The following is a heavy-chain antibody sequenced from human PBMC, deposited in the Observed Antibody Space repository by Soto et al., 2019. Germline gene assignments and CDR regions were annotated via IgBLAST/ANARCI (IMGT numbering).Heavy chain of an antibody. CDR2: IYYSGST. CDR1: GGSISSSSYY. J-gene: IGHJ6*02. Sequence: PSETLSITCTVSGGSISSSSYYSGWIRQPPGKGLEWIGSIYYSGSTYYNPSLKSRVTISVDTSKNQFSLKLSSVTAADTAVYYCARRRSSSPRPYHYYYGMDVWGQGTTVTVSS. CDR3: ARRRSSSPRPYHYYYGMDV. D-gene: IGHD6-6*01. V-gene: IGHV4-39*01.